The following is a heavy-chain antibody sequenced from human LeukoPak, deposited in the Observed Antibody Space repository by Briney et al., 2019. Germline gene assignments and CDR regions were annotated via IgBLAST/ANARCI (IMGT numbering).Heavy chain of an antibody. D-gene: IGHD6-13*01. V-gene: IGHV3-20*01. Sequence: GGSLRLSCAASGFTGYGMSWVRQAPGKGLEWVSGISWNGGSTGYADSVKGRFTISRDSAKNYLYLQMTSLRAEDTAFYHCARDTVSNWASDYWGQGTLVTVSS. CDR1: GFTGYG. CDR2: ISWNGGST. CDR3: ARDTVSNWASDY. J-gene: IGHJ4*02.